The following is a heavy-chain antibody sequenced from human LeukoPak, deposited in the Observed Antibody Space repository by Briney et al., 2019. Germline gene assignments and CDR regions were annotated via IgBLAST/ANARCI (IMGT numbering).Heavy chain of an antibody. D-gene: IGHD6-13*01. CDR1: GFTFSNAW. CDR2: MKSKTDGGAT. J-gene: IGHJ4*02. Sequence: PGGSLRLSCAASGFTFSNAWMSWVSQPPGKGLEWVGRMKSKTDGGATAYAAPVKGRFTISRDDSKNTLYLQMSSLKTEDTAVYYCTTERGSASWYEYYFDYWGQGTLVTVSS. CDR3: TTERGSASWYEYYFDY. V-gene: IGHV3-15*01.